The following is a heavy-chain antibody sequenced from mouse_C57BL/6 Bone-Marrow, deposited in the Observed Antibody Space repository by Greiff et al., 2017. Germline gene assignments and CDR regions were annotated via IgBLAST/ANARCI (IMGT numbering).Heavy chain of an antibody. CDR1: GYTFTSYW. Sequence: QVQLQQPGAELVKPGASVKLSCKASGYTFTSYWMHWVKQRPGQGLEWIGMIHPNSGSTNYTEKFKSKATLTVDKSSSTPYMQLSSLTSEDSAVYYCARSPDYYGCSYGFASWGQGTLVTVSA. CDR2: IHPNSGST. CDR3: ARSPDYYGCSYGFAS. J-gene: IGHJ3*01. V-gene: IGHV1-64*01. D-gene: IGHD1-1*01.